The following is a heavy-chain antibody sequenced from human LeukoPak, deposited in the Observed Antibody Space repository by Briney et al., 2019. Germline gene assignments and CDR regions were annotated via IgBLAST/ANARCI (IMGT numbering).Heavy chain of an antibody. D-gene: IGHD3-10*01. CDR1: GGSISSSSYY. V-gene: IGHV4-39*01. J-gene: IGHJ4*02. Sequence: SETLSLTCTVSGGSISSSSYYWGWIRQPPGKGLEWSGSIYYSGSTYYTPSLKGRVTISGGTSKNQFSLKLSSVTAADTAVYYCARQVVVRGGAFDYWGQGTLVTVSS. CDR3: ARQVVVRGGAFDY. CDR2: IYYSGST.